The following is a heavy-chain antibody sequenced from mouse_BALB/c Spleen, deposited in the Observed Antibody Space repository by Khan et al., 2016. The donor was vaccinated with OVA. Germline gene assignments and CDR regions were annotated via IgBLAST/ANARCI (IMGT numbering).Heavy chain of an antibody. V-gene: IGHV3-6*02. Sequence: EVQLQESGPGLVKPTQSLSLTCSVTGYSITSGYFWNWIRQFPGNKLEWVGYIRYDGSNNYNPSLKNRISITRDTSKNQFFLKLNSVTTEETATTYCARGGSSGPAWFAYWGQGTLVTVSA. D-gene: IGHD3-1*01. J-gene: IGHJ3*01. CDR3: ARGGSSGPAWFAY. CDR1: GYSITSGYF. CDR2: IRYDGSN.